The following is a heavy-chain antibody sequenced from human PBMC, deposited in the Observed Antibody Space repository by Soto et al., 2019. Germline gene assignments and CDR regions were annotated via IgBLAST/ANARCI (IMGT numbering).Heavy chain of an antibody. CDR2: INHSGST. CDR1: GGSFSGYY. CDR3: ARGRSRWWSDAFDI. V-gene: IGHV4-34*01. J-gene: IGHJ3*02. Sequence: QVQLQQWGAGLLKPSETLSLTCAVYGGSFSGYYWSWIRQPPGKGLEWIGEINHSGSTNYNPSLKSRVTISVDTSKNQCSLKLSSVTAADTAVYYCARGRSRWWSDAFDIWGQGTMVTVSS. D-gene: IGHD2-15*01.